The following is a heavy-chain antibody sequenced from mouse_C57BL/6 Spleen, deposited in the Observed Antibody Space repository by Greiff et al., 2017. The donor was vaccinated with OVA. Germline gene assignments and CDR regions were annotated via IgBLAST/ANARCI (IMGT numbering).Heavy chain of an antibody. CDR3: APSIYYDYDGFAY. V-gene: IGHV1-81*01. Sequence: QVQLQQSGAELARPGASVKLSCKASGYTFTSYGISWVKQRTGQGLEWIGEIYPRSGNTYYNEKFKGKATLTADKSSSTAYMELRSLTSEDSAVYFCAPSIYYDYDGFAYWGQGTLVTVSA. CDR1: GYTFTSYG. CDR2: IYPRSGNT. D-gene: IGHD2-4*01. J-gene: IGHJ3*01.